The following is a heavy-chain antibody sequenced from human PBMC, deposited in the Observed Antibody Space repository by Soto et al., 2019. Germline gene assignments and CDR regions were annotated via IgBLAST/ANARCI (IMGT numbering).Heavy chain of an antibody. V-gene: IGHV1-18*01. Sequence: DSVNGSCKASGDPFPISGISWVRQAPGQGLEWMGWISTYNGNTNYAQKIQGRVTMTTDTTTSTAYMELRSLRSDDTAVYYCARDWGPTGVSPYWFAAWGDVT. D-gene: IGHD7-27*01. CDR3: ARDWGPTGVSPYWFAA. CDR1: GDPFPISG. J-gene: IGHJ5*01. CDR2: ISTYNGNT.